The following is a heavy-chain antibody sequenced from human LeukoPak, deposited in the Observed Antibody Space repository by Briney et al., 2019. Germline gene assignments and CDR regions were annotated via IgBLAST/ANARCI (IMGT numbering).Heavy chain of an antibody. CDR3: ANQEFCSSTSCEYFQH. V-gene: IGHV3-23*01. J-gene: IGHJ1*01. Sequence: PGGSLRLSCAASGFTFSTYAMSWVRQAPGKGLEWVSAISGSGGSTYYADSVKGRFTISRDNSKNTLYLQMNSLRAEDTAVYYCANQEFCSSTSCEYFQHWGQGTLVTVSS. CDR2: ISGSGGST. CDR1: GFTFSTYA. D-gene: IGHD2-2*01.